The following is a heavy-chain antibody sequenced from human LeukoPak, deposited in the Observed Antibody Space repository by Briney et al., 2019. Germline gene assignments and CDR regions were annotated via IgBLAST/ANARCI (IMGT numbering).Heavy chain of an antibody. CDR1: GFIGGDGY. CDR2: IYRGGAT. CDR3: AGASSNGVAIDATSFDL. V-gene: IGHV3-66*01. J-gene: IGHJ4*02. Sequence: GGSLRLSCAVSGFIGGDGYMNWVRQAPGKGLEWLSVIYRGGATYYADSVKGRFFISRDSSKNTWHLQLNSLRGEDTAVYYCAGASSNGVAIDATSFDLWGQGTRVIVSS. D-gene: IGHD2-15*01.